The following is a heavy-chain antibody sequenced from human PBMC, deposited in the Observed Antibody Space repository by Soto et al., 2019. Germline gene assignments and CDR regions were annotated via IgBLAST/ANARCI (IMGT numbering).Heavy chain of an antibody. Sequence: ASVKVSCKASGGTFSSYAISWVRQAPGQGLEWMGGIIPIFGTANYAQKFQGRVTITADESTSTAYMELSSLRSEDTAVYYCARGETGTTVDKYYFDYWGQGTLVTVSS. CDR3: ARGETGTTVDKYYFDY. CDR2: IIPIFGTA. V-gene: IGHV1-69*13. J-gene: IGHJ4*02. D-gene: IGHD1-7*01. CDR1: GGTFSSYA.